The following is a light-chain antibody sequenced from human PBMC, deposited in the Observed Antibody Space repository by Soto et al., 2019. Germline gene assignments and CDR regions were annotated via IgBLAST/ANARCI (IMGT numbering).Light chain of an antibody. CDR2: EGS. J-gene: IGLJ1*01. Sequence: QSVLTQPASMSGSPGQSITISCTGTSSDVGSYTIVSWYQQHPGKAPKLLIYEGSERPSGVSSRFSASESGNRASLTISGLQAADEADYYCHSYAGSKSYVFGIGTKVTVL. CDR1: SSDVGSYTI. V-gene: IGLV2-23*01. CDR3: HSYAGSKSYV.